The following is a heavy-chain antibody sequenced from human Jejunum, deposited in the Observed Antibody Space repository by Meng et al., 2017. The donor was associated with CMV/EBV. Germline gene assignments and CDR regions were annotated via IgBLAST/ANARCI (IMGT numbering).Heavy chain of an antibody. Sequence: NGGFYWTWIRQYPGKVLEWIGYIYYTGTTFYNPSLQSRVTISIDTSKNHFSLSLSSVTAADTAVYYCARGDYSASGNYYTGVYSFDYWGQGTLVTVSS. J-gene: IGHJ4*02. CDR3: ARGDYSASGNYYTGVYSFDY. CDR1: NGGFY. CDR2: IYYTGTT. V-gene: IGHV4-31*02. D-gene: IGHD3-10*01.